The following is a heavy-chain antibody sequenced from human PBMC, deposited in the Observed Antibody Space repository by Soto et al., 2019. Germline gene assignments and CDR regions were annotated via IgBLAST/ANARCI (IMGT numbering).Heavy chain of an antibody. J-gene: IGHJ5*02. CDR1: GYTFTSHY. Sequence: ASVKVSCKASGYTFTSHYMHWVRQAPGQGLEWMGIINPSGGSTSYAQKFQGRVTMTRDTSTSTVYMELSSLRSEDTAVYYCASMVRGIYWFDPWGQGTLVTVSS. CDR3: ASMVRGIYWFDP. D-gene: IGHD3-10*01. V-gene: IGHV1-46*03. CDR2: INPSGGST.